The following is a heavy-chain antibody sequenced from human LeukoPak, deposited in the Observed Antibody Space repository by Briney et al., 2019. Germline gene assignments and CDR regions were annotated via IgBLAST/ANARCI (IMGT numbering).Heavy chain of an antibody. Sequence: ASVKVSCKVSGYTLTELSMHWVRQAPGKGLEWMGGFDPEDGETIYAQKFQGRVTITRNTSISTAYMELSSLRSEDTAVYYCARLRYSSGWHSEDYWGQGTLVTVSS. CDR2: FDPEDGET. J-gene: IGHJ4*02. V-gene: IGHV1-24*01. CDR1: GYTLTELS. CDR3: ARLRYSSGWHSEDY. D-gene: IGHD6-19*01.